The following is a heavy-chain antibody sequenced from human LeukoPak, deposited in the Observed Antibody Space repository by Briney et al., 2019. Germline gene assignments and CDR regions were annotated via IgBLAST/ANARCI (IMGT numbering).Heavy chain of an antibody. D-gene: IGHD2-2*01. Sequence: ASVKVSCKASGYTFTGYYMHWVRQAPGQGLEWMGWINPNSGGTNYAQKFQGRVTMTRDTSISTAYMELSRLRSDDTAVYYCAVSEDIVVVPAAIHYYYYMDVWGKGTTVTVSS. CDR3: AVSEDIVVVPAAIHYYYYMDV. J-gene: IGHJ6*03. CDR1: GYTFTGYY. CDR2: INPNSGGT. V-gene: IGHV1-2*02.